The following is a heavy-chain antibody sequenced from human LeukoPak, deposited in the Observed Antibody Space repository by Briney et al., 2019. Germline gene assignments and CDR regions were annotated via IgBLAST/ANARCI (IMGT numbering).Heavy chain of an antibody. CDR1: GGSFSGDY. J-gene: IGHJ4*02. Sequence: SETLSLTCAVYGGSFSGDYWSWIRQPPGKGLEWIGEINHSGSTNYNPSLKSRVTISVDTSKNQFSLKLSSVTAADTAVYYCARRRTTYPYDSSGYFDYWGQGTLVTVSS. D-gene: IGHD3-22*01. CDR3: ARRRTTYPYDSSGYFDY. V-gene: IGHV4-34*01. CDR2: INHSGST.